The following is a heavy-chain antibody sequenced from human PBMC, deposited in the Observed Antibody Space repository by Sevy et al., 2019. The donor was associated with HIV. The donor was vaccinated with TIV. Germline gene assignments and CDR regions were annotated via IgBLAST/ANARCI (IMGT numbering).Heavy chain of an antibody. D-gene: IGHD3-9*01. CDR3: AKDIRRGDILTGYLNY. J-gene: IGHJ4*02. Sequence: GGSLRLSCTASGFKFDDYAMHWVRQPPGKGLEWVSGITWDGGRTGYADTVKGRFIISRDKTKSSLYLQMNSLRAEDKALYYCAKDIRRGDILTGYLNYWGQGILVNVSS. CDR1: GFKFDDYA. CDR2: ITWDGGRT. V-gene: IGHV3-9*01.